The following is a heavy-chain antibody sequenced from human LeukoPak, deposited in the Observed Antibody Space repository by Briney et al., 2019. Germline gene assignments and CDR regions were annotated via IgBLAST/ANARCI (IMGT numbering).Heavy chain of an antibody. D-gene: IGHD6-19*01. J-gene: IGHJ3*02. Sequence: PSETLSLTCTVSGGSISSSSYYWGWIRQPPGKGLEWIGSIYYSGSTYYNPSLKSRVTISVDTSKNQFSLKLSSVTAADTAVYYCARAWRNSSGWYWSNAFDIWGQGTMVTVSS. CDR2: IYYSGST. CDR1: GGSISSSSYY. CDR3: ARAWRNSSGWYWSNAFDI. V-gene: IGHV4-39*07.